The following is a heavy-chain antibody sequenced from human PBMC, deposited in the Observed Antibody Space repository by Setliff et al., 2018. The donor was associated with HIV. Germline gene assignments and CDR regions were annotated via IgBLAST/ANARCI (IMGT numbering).Heavy chain of an antibody. CDR2: IYYSGST. CDR3: ARGRVVVTDSDYDTNYYYYYYMDV. Sequence: TLSLTCTVSGGSISSGGYYWSWIRQHPGKGLEWIGYIYYSGSTYYNPSLKSRVTISIDTSKNQFSLKLSSVTAADTAVYYYARGRVVVTDSDYDTNYYYYYYMDVWGKGTTVTVSS. J-gene: IGHJ6*03. V-gene: IGHV4-31*03. CDR1: GGSISSGGYY. D-gene: IGHD5-12*01.